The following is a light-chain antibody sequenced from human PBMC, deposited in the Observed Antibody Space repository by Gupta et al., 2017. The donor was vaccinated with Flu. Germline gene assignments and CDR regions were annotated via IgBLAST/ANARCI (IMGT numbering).Light chain of an antibody. CDR3: VQYLPTRT. CDR2: WGA. Sequence: DIVITQSPLSLPVTPGEPASISCRSSQSLLHSNGYNYLDWYPEKPVQSPQLMIYWGAKRVPGGTGRFSGSGEFTDFTLKMRRGEDANVGGYYFVQYLPTRTFGEGTKVEIK. CDR1: QSLLHSNGYNY. V-gene: IGKV2-28*01. J-gene: IGKJ4*02.